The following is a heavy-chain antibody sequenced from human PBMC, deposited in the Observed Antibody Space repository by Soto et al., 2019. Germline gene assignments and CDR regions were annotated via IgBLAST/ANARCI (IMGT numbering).Heavy chain of an antibody. CDR1: GGSISSSSYF. Sequence: SETLSLTCTVSGGSISSSSYFWGWIRQPPGKGLEWIGSIYYSGSTYYNPSLKSRVTISVDTSKNQFSLKLSSVTAADTAVYYCARVGGFGATTIDYWGQGTLVTVSS. J-gene: IGHJ4*02. V-gene: IGHV4-39*07. CDR2: IYYSGST. CDR3: ARVGGFGATTIDY. D-gene: IGHD3-10*01.